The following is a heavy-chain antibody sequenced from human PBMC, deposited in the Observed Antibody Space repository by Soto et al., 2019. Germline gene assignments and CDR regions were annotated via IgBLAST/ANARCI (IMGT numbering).Heavy chain of an antibody. CDR2: ILYDGIDK. J-gene: IGHJ6*02. V-gene: IGHV3-30-3*01. CDR1: GFTFSSSA. D-gene: IGHD1-26*01. Sequence: QVQLVESGGGVVQPGRSLRLSCAASGFTFSSSALHWVRQAPGKGLEWVAVILYDGIDKYYGDSVRGRFTISRDNSKNTLYLQMSSLRGEDTAVYYCARVKSVGDGPPPIHYYYYGLDVWGQGTTVTVSS. CDR3: ARVKSVGDGPPPIHYYYYGLDV.